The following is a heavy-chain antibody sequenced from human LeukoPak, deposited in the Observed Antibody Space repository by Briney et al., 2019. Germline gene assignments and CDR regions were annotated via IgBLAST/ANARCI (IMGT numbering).Heavy chain of an antibody. D-gene: IGHD2-2*01. CDR2: IYYSGST. J-gene: IGHJ4*02. Sequence: SETLSLTCTVSGGPISSSSYYWGWIRQPPGKGLEWIGSIYYSGSTYYNPSLKSRVTISVDTSKNQFSLKLSSVTAADTAVYYCARFWGTAAMFDYWGQGTLVTVSS. CDR1: GGPISSSSYY. CDR3: ARFWGTAAMFDY. V-gene: IGHV4-39*01.